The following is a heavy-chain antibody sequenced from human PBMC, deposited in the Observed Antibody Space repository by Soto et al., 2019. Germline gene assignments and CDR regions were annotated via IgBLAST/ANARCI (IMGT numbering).Heavy chain of an antibody. J-gene: IGHJ4*02. CDR3: AKEPLVRFGESTAIDY. CDR1: GFTFSSYA. V-gene: IGHV3-23*01. CDR2: ISGSGGST. D-gene: IGHD3-10*01. Sequence: EVQLLESGGGLVQPGGSLRLSCAASGFTFSSYAMSWVRQAPGKGLEWVSAISGSGGSTYYADSVKGRFTISRDNSKNTLYLQMNSLRAEDTAVYYCAKEPLVRFGESTAIDYWGQGTLVTVSS.